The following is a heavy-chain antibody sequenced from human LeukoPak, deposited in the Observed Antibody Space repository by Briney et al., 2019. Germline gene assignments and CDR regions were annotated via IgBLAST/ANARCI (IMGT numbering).Heavy chain of an antibody. D-gene: IGHD3-10*01. CDR2: ISGSGGST. Sequence: GGTLRLSCAASGFTSSSYGMSWVRQAPGKGLEWVSAISGSGGSTYYADSVKGRFTISRDNSKNTLYLQMNSLRAEDTAVYYCAKAYYYGVYYYYMDVWGKGTTVTISS. V-gene: IGHV3-23*01. J-gene: IGHJ6*03. CDR1: GFTSSSYG. CDR3: AKAYYYGVYYYYMDV.